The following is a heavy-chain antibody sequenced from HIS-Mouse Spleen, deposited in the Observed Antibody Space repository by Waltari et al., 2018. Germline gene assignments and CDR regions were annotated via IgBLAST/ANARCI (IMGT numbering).Heavy chain of an antibody. V-gene: IGHV4-39*07. D-gene: IGHD6-13*01. CDR2: IYYSGST. CDR3: AREIPYSSSWYDWYFDL. J-gene: IGHJ2*01. CDR1: GASISSSSYY. Sequence: QLQLQESGPGLAKPSETLSLTCTVSGASISSSSYYWGWIRQPPGKGLEWIGSIYYSGSTYYNPSLKSRVTISVDTSKNQFSLKLSSVTAADTAVYYCAREIPYSSSWYDWYFDLWGRGTLVTVSS.